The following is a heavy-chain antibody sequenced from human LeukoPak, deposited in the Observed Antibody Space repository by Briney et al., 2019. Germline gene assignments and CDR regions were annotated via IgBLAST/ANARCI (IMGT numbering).Heavy chain of an antibody. D-gene: IGHD3-10*01. CDR2: IYYSGST. CDR3: AREGDYYGSGSYAMDV. V-gene: IGHV4-39*02. Sequence: SETLSLTCTVSGGSISSSSYYWGWIRQPPGKGLEWIGSIYYSGSTYYNPSLKSRVTISVDTSKNQFSLKLSTVTAADTAVYYCAREGDYYGSGSYAMDVWGQGTTVTVSS. CDR1: GGSISSSSYY. J-gene: IGHJ6*02.